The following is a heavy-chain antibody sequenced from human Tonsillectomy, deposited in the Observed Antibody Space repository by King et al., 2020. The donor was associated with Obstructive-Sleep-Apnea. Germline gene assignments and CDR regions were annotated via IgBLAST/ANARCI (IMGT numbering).Heavy chain of an antibody. Sequence: QVQLVESGGGVVQPGRSLRLSCAASGFTFSTYAMHCVRQAPGKGLEWVALISYHGDKEYYADSVKGRFTISRDNSKNTLYLQMNSLRAEDTAVYYCAREFLGTSFDYWGQGTLVTVSS. V-gene: IGHV3-30*04. J-gene: IGHJ4*02. D-gene: IGHD1-14*01. CDR2: ISYHGDKE. CDR3: AREFLGTSFDY. CDR1: GFTFSTYA.